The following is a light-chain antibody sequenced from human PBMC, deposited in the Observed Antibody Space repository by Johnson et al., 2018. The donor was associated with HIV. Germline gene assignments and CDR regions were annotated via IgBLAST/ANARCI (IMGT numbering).Light chain of an antibody. V-gene: IGLV1-51*01. J-gene: IGLJ1*01. CDR1: SSNIGNNY. CDR3: GTWDSSLSP. Sequence: QSVLTQPPSVSAAPGQKVTISCSGSSSNIGNNYVSWYQQLPGTAPKLLIYDNNKRPSGIPDRFSGSKSGTSATLGITGLQTGDASDYYCGTWDSSLSPFGTGTKVTVL. CDR2: DNN.